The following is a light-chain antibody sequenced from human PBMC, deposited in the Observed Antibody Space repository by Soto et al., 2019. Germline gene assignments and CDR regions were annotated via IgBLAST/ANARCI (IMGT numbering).Light chain of an antibody. J-gene: IGKJ4*01. V-gene: IGKV3-11*02. Sequence: EIVLTQSPAILSLSPGERATLSCRASQSVSSYLAWYQQKPGQAPRLLIYDASNRATGTPARFSGSGSGRDFTLTISSLEPEDFAVYYCQQRSDWPLTFGGGTKVEIK. CDR1: QSVSSY. CDR2: DAS. CDR3: QQRSDWPLT.